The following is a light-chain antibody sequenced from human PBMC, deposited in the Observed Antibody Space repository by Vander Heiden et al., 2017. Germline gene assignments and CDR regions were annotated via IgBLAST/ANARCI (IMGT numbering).Light chain of an antibody. J-gene: IGKJ4*02. Sequence: IVLTQSPATLSLSPGERATLSCRASQSVSSYLAWYQQKPGQAPRLLIYDASNRATGIPARFSGSGSGTDFTLTISSLEPEDFAVYYCQQRSNLGLTFGEGTKVEIK. V-gene: IGKV3-11*01. CDR3: QQRSNLGLT. CDR2: DAS. CDR1: QSVSSY.